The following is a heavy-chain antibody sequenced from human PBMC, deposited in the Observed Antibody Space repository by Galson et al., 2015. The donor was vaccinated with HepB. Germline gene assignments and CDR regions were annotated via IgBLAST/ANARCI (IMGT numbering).Heavy chain of an antibody. CDR3: ATDLIASSAFDI. D-gene: IGHD6-6*01. Sequence: SCKVSGYTLTELSMHWVRQAPGKGLEWMGGIDLEDGETIYAQKFQGRVTMSEDTSIDTAYMELSSLRSEDTAVYYCATDLIASSAFDIWGQGTMVIVSS. CDR1: GYTLTELS. J-gene: IGHJ3*02. CDR2: IDLEDGET. V-gene: IGHV1-24*01.